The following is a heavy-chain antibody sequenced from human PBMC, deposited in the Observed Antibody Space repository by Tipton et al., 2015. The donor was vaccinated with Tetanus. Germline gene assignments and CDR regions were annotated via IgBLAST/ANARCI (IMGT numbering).Heavy chain of an antibody. J-gene: IGHJ4*02. CDR2: IYYSGST. Sequence: TLSLTCTVSGGSISSYYWSWIRQPPGKGLEWIGYIYYSGSTNYNPSLKSRVTISVDTSKNQFSLKLSSVTAADTAVYYCARDGLGEYYFYYWGQGTLVTVSS. D-gene: IGHD3-22*01. CDR3: ARDGLGEYYFYY. CDR1: GGSISSYY. V-gene: IGHV4-59*01.